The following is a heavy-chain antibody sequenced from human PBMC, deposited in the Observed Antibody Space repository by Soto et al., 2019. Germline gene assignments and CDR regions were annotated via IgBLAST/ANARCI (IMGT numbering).Heavy chain of an antibody. CDR2: IYSTGNT. CDR1: GGSITSYY. J-gene: IGHJ3*01. Sequence: SETLSLTCTVSGGSITSYYWSWIRQPPGKGLEWIGHIYSTGNTNYNPSLKSRVTISVDRSNYQFSLNLISVTAADTAVYYCARDFRVGYSSGGRSAFHVWGQGTMVTVSS. V-gene: IGHV4-59*01. CDR3: ARDFRVGYSSGGRSAFHV. D-gene: IGHD5-18*01.